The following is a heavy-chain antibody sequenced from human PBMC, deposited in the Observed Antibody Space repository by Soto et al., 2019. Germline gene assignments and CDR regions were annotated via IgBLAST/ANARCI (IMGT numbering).Heavy chain of an antibody. J-gene: IGHJ4*02. CDR1: GFTFDDYA. D-gene: IGHD4-17*01. CDR2: ISWNSGIL. CDR3: AKGASTTVFAFNDY. V-gene: IGHV3-9*01. Sequence: EVQLVESGGGLVQPGRSLRPSCAASGFTFDDYAMHWVRQGPGKGLEWVSSISWNSGILGYADSVKGRFTISRDNAKNSLYLQMNSLRGEDTALYYCAKGASTTVFAFNDYWGQGTLVTVSS.